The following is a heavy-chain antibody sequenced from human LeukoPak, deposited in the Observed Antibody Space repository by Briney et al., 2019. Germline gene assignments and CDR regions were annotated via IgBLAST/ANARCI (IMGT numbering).Heavy chain of an antibody. D-gene: IGHD5-18*01. Sequence: PGGSLRLSCTASGFTFSDYYMSWIRQAPGKGLEWISYISTTRSTIYYGDSVKGRFTISRDNAKISLYLQMNSLRAEDTAVYYCARGPLDTPFDYWGQGTLVTVSS. CDR3: ARGPLDTPFDY. V-gene: IGHV3-11*01. J-gene: IGHJ4*02. CDR2: ISTTRSTI. CDR1: GFTFSDYY.